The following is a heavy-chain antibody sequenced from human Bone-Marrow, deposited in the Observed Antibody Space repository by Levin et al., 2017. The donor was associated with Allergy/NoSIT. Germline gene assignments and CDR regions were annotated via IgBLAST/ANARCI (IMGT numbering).Heavy chain of an antibody. CDR3: ATYSSGWSNYYYMDV. Sequence: PGASVKVSCKVSGYTLTELSMHWVRQAPGKGLEWMGGFDPEDGETIYAQKFQGRVTMTEDTSTDTAYMELSSLRSEDTAVYYCATYSSGWSNYYYMDVWGKGTTVTVSS. J-gene: IGHJ6*03. CDR1: GYTLTELS. CDR2: FDPEDGET. V-gene: IGHV1-24*01. D-gene: IGHD6-19*01.